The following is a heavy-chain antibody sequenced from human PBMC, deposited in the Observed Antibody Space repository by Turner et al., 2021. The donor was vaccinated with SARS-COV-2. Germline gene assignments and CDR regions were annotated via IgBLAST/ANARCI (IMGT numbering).Heavy chain of an antibody. J-gene: IGHJ4*02. D-gene: IGHD3-10*01. CDR3: AHSEVSGFAEANFDY. Sequence: QITLTESGPTLVKPTQTLTLTCTFSAFSPITSGVGVGWIRQPPGKALEWLALIYWNDGKRYSPSLKSRLTNTKNTSKNQVVLTMTNMDPVDTATYYCAHSEVSGFAEANFDYWGQGTLVTVSS. CDR1: AFSPITSGVG. CDR2: IYWNDGK. V-gene: IGHV2-5*01.